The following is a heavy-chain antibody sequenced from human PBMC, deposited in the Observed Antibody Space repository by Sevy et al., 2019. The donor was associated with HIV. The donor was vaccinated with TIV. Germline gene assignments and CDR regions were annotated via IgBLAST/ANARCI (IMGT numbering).Heavy chain of an antibody. V-gene: IGHV1-3*01. D-gene: IGHD3-10*01. CDR1: GYTFTSYA. J-gene: IGHJ5*02. Sequence: ASVKVSCKASGYTFTSYAMHWVRQAPGQRLEWMGWINAGNGNTKYSQKFQGRVTITRDTSASTAYRELSSLRSEDTAVYYCARDRITMVRGVIIGGWFDPWGQGTLVTVSS. CDR2: INAGNGNT. CDR3: ARDRITMVRGVIIGGWFDP.